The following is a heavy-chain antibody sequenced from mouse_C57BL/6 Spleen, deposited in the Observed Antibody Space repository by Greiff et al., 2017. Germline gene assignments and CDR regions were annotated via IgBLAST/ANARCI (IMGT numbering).Heavy chain of an antibody. Sequence: EVMLVESGEGLVKPGGSLKLSCAASGFTFSSYAMSWVRQTPEKRLEWVAYISSGGDYIYYADNVKGRFTISRDNARNTLYLQMSSRKSEDTAMYYCTREGYGSSYDYAMDYWGQGTSVTVSS. D-gene: IGHD1-1*01. CDR2: ISSGGDYI. V-gene: IGHV5-9-1*02. CDR3: TREGYGSSYDYAMDY. J-gene: IGHJ4*01. CDR1: GFTFSSYA.